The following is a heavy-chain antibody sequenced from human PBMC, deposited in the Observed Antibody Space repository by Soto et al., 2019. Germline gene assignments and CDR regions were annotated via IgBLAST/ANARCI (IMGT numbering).Heavy chain of an antibody. V-gene: IGHV4-61*01. Sequence: PSETLSLTCTVSGGSVNSGHYYWNWIRQSPGKGLEWIGYIYYSGSTNYNSSLKSRLSISIDTSRNQFSLKLTSVTAADTAVYYCARVRGGGSEYFFDYWGQGTLVTVSS. CDR2: IYYSGST. J-gene: IGHJ4*02. CDR3: ARVRGGGSEYFFDY. CDR1: GGSVNSGHYY. D-gene: IGHD2-15*01.